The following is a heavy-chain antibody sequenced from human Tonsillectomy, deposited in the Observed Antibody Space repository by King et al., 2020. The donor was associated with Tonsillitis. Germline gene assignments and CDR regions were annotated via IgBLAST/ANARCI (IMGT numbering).Heavy chain of an antibody. Sequence: VQLQESGPGLVKPSQTLSLTCTVSGGSISTGGSISSGPYYWSWIRQPAGKGLEWIGRIYTSGSTNYNPSLKSRVTISLDTSKNQFSLKLSSVTAADTAVYYCARGDNYYDSSGYSSWYFDLWGRGTLVTVSS. CDR2: IYTSGST. V-gene: IGHV4-61*02. D-gene: IGHD3-22*01. CDR3: ARGDNYYDSSGYSSWYFDL. J-gene: IGHJ2*01. CDR1: GGSISTGGSISSGPYY.